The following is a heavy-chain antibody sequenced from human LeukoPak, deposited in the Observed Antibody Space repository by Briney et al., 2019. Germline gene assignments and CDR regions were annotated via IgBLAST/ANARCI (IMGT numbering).Heavy chain of an antibody. CDR3: AKDTVRRDSGSYYNDVEYYYYYYMDV. CDR1: GFNFDDYA. V-gene: IGHV3-9*01. Sequence: GGSLRLSCAASGFNFDDYAMHWVRQAPGKGLEWVSGITWNSDNIGYADSVKGRFTISRDNSKTTLYLQMNSLRAEDTAVYYCAKDTVRRDSGSYYNDVEYYYYYYMDVWGKGTTVTISS. CDR2: ITWNSDNI. J-gene: IGHJ6*03. D-gene: IGHD3-10*01.